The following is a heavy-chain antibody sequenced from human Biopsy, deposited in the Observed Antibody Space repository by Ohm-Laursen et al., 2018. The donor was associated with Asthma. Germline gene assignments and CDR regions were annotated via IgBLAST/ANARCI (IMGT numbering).Heavy chain of an antibody. V-gene: IGHV1-58*01. CDR1: GVALSGYT. Sequence: SVKVSCNSSGVALSGYTFEWVRQARGLGLEWIAWIFFASGATNYAQNFQDRLTVTRDMSAGSVSMELRGLSSTDTAVYYCAAGRTSLQGESLIWGQGTLVSVSS. D-gene: IGHD2/OR15-2a*01. J-gene: IGHJ4*01. CDR3: AAGRTSLQGESLI. CDR2: IFFASGAT.